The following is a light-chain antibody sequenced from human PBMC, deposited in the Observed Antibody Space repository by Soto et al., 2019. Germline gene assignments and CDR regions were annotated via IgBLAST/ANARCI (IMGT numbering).Light chain of an antibody. CDR2: KGS. V-gene: IGLV2-23*01. CDR1: ASDVGSYNL. Sequence: QSALPQPASVSGSPGQSITISCSGTASDVGSYNLFSWYHQHPGKAPKLVIYKGSERPSGDSNRFAGSQSGNTASLTISGFQAEDGAEYYCCADAGSSTFYVVGTGTKVTV. CDR3: CADAGSSTFYV. J-gene: IGLJ1*01.